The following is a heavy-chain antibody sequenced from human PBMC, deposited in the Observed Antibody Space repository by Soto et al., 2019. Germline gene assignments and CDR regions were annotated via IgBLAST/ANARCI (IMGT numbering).Heavy chain of an antibody. J-gene: IGHJ4*02. CDR2: ISGSGDST. Sequence: EVQLLESGGGLVQPGGSLRLSCAASGFTFSSYAGSWVRQAPGKGLEWVSVISGSGDSTYYADSVKGRFTISRDNSKNTLYLQMNSLRAEDTAVYYCSRRSSGWYFDYWGQGTLVTVSS. CDR3: SRRSSGWYFDY. CDR1: GFTFSSYA. V-gene: IGHV3-23*01. D-gene: IGHD6-19*01.